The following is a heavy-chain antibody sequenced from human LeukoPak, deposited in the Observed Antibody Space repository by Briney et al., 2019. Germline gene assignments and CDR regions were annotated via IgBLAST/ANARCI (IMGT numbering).Heavy chain of an antibody. D-gene: IGHD5-18*01. Sequence: SETLSLTCSVSGGSISSGGYYWSWLRQHPGKGLEWVGDIYYSGSTYYSASLKSRVNISVDTSKKQFSLKLSSVTAADTAVYYCARRRGHNFDYWGQGTLVTVSS. V-gene: IGHV4-31*03. J-gene: IGHJ4*02. CDR1: GGSISSGGYY. CDR3: ARRRGHNFDY. CDR2: IYYSGST.